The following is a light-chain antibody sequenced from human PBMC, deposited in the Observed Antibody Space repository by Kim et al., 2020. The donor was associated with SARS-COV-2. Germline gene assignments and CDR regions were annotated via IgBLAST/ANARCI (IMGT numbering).Light chain of an antibody. CDR1: QGISNY. V-gene: IGKV1-27*01. J-gene: IGKJ1*01. Sequence: SASGGDRVTITCQASQGISNYLAWYQQKPGKVPKLLIYAASTLQSGVPSRFSGSGSGTDFTLTISSLQPEDVATYYCQKYNSAPRTFGQGTKLEI. CDR2: AAS. CDR3: QKYNSAPRT.